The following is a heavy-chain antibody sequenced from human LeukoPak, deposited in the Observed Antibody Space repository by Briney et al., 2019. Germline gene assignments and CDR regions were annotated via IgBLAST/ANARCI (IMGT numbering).Heavy chain of an antibody. Sequence: GGSLRLSCAASGFTFSSYSMNWVRQAPGKGLEWVSSISSSSSYIYYADSVKGRFTISRDNAKNSVYLQMNSLRAEDTAVYYCARESRWCFDYWGQGTQVTVSS. V-gene: IGHV3-21*01. CDR1: GFTFSSYS. CDR3: ARESRWCFDY. D-gene: IGHD2-8*02. J-gene: IGHJ4*02. CDR2: ISSSSSYI.